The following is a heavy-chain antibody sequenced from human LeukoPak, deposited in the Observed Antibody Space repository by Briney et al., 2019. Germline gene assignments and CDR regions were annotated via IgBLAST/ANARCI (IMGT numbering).Heavy chain of an antibody. Sequence: PGGSLRLSCTASGFSFSGSWMSWVRQLPGKGLEWLADMNPDGSTIVYVDSVKGRFNISRNNAKNSVYLQMDGLRAEDTAVYYCARDPLNGALDIWGQGTLVTVSS. CDR1: GFSFSGSW. V-gene: IGHV3-7*01. CDR2: MNPDGSTI. J-gene: IGHJ3*02. CDR3: ARDPLNGALDI.